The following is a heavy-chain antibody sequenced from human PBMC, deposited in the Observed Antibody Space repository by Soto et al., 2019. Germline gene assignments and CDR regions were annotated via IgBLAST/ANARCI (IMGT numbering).Heavy chain of an antibody. CDR3: ARETYYDVLSGYHYYYYYGMDV. CDR1: GFTFSSYW. CDR2: IKQDGSEK. V-gene: IGHV3-7*01. D-gene: IGHD3-3*01. Sequence: ESGGGLVQPGGSLRLSCAASGFTFSSYWMSWVRQAPGKGLEWVANIKQDGSEKYYVDSVKGRFTISRDNTKNSLYLQKNSMRGEDTAVYYCARETYYDVLSGYHYYYYYGMDVWGQGTTVTVSS. J-gene: IGHJ6*02.